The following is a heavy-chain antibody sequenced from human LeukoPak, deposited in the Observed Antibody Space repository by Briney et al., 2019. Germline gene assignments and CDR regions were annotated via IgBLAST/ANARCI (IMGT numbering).Heavy chain of an antibody. J-gene: IGHJ3*02. D-gene: IGHD5-24*01. CDR2: IYYSGST. V-gene: IGHV4-30-4*08. CDR1: GGSISVGTYY. Sequence: SETLSFTCTVSGGSISVGTYYWSWIRQPPGKGLEWIGYIYYSGSTYYNPSLKSRVSISVDTSKNQFSLKLSSVTAADTAVFYCARDRDGYNLDAFDIWGQGTMVTVSS. CDR3: ARDRDGYNLDAFDI.